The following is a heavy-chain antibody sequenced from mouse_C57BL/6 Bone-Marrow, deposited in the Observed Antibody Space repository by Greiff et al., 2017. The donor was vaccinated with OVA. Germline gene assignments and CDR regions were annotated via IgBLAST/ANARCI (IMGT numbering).Heavy chain of an antibody. V-gene: IGHV5-17*01. CDR3: ARPYDYYDMDY. CDR1: GFTFSDYG. J-gene: IGHJ4*01. CDR2: ISSGSSTI. Sequence: EVLLVESGGGLVKPGGSLKLSCAASGFTFSDYGMHWVRQAPEKGLEWVAYISSGSSTIYYADTVKGRFTISRDNAKNTLFLQLTSLRSADTAMYYCARPYDYYDMDYWGQGTSVTVSS.